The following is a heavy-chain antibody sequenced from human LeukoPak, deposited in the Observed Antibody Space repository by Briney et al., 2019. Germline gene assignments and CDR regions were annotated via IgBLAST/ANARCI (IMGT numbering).Heavy chain of an antibody. CDR1: GGSIGSSSYY. J-gene: IGHJ4*02. CDR3: ARVGYDILTGYQYFDY. D-gene: IGHD3-9*01. V-gene: IGHV4-39*01. CDR2: IYYSGST. Sequence: PSETLSLTCTVSGGSIGSSSYYWGWIRQPPGKGLEWIGSIYYSGSTYYNPSLKSRVTISVDTSKNQFSLKLSSVTAADTAVYYCARVGYDILTGYQYFDYWGQGTLVTVSS.